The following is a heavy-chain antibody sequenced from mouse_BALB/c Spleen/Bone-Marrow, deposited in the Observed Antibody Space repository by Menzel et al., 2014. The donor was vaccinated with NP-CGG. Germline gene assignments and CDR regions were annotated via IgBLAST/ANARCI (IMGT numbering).Heavy chain of an antibody. CDR2: IFPGDGST. Sequence: VQLQQSGAELVKPGASVKLSCKASGYTFTSYDINWVRQRPEQGLEWIGWIFPGDGSTKYNEKFKGKATLTTDKSSSTAYMQLGRLTSEDSAVYFCARRVYYDYDGGAWFAYWGQGTLVTVSA. D-gene: IGHD2-4*01. CDR3: ARRVYYDYDGGAWFAY. V-gene: IGHV1-85*01. CDR1: GYTFTSYD. J-gene: IGHJ3*01.